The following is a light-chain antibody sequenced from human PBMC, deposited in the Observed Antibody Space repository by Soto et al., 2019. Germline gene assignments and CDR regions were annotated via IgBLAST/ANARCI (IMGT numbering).Light chain of an antibody. J-gene: IGLJ2*01. CDR2: SSN. Sequence: QSVLTQPPSASGTPGQRVTLSCSGSNSNIGSNAVNWYQQLPGTAPKLLIYSSNQRPSGVPERFSGSKSGTSASLVISRLQSEDEADYYCAAWDDSLNGHVVFGGGTKLTVL. CDR1: NSNIGSNA. V-gene: IGLV1-44*01. CDR3: AAWDDSLNGHVV.